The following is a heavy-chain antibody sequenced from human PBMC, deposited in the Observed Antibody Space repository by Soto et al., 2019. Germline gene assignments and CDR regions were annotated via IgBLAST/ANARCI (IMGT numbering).Heavy chain of an antibody. CDR2: IYYSGST. CDR3: ARDLGQNYGDYVYAFDI. CDR1: GGSISSYY. J-gene: IGHJ3*02. V-gene: IGHV4-59*01. Sequence: SQTLSLTCTVSGGSISSYYWSWIRPPPGKGLEWIGYIYYSGSTNYNPSLKSRVTIPVDTSKNQFSLKLSSVTAADTAVYYCARDLGQNYGDYVYAFDIWGQGTMVTVSS. D-gene: IGHD4-17*01.